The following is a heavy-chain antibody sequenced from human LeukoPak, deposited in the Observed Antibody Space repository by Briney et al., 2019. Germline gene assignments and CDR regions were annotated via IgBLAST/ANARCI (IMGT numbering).Heavy chain of an antibody. J-gene: IGHJ4*02. Sequence: SETLSLTCAVYGGSFSGYYWSWIRQPPGKGLEWIGEINHSGSTNYNPSLKSRVTISVDTSKNQFSLKLSSVTAADTAVYYCAIDSSGWYPDDSWGQGTLVTVSS. CDR2: INHSGST. CDR3: AIDSSGWYPDDS. CDR1: GGSFSGYY. V-gene: IGHV4-34*01. D-gene: IGHD6-19*01.